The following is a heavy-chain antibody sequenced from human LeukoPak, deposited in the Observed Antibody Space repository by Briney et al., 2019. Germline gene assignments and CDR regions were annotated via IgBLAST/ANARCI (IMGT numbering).Heavy chain of an antibody. Sequence: GESLQISCKGSGYSFTSYWIGWVRQMPGKGLEWMGIIYPGDSDTRYSPSFQGQVTISADKSISTAYLQWSSLKASDTAMYYCARQGYGSGSYVGAFDIWGQGTMVTVSS. CDR1: GYSFTSYW. V-gene: IGHV5-51*01. CDR2: IYPGDSDT. J-gene: IGHJ3*02. D-gene: IGHD3-10*01. CDR3: ARQGYGSGSYVGAFDI.